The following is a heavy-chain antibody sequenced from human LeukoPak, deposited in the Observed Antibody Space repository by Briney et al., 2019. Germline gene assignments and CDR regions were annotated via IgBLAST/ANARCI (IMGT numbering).Heavy chain of an antibody. CDR1: GASITGYY. V-gene: IGHV4-4*07. CDR3: ARLNLLSQYYFDY. J-gene: IGHJ4*02. Sequence: SETLSLTCSVSGASITGYYWSWIRQPAGKGLEWIGRIYTSGSTDYNPSLRSRVTMSVDTSKKQFSLRLTSVTAADTAVYYCARLNLLSQYYFDYWGQGTLVTVSS. CDR2: IYTSGST. D-gene: IGHD3-10*01.